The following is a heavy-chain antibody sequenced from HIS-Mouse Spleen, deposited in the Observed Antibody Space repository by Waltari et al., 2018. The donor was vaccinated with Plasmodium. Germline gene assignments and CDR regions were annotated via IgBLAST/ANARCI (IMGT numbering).Heavy chain of an antibody. Sequence: QVQLVQSGAEVKKPGASVKVSCKASGYTFTGYYMHWVRQAPGQGLEWRGWINPNRGSTNYAQKLKGRVTMTRDTSISTAYMELSRLRSDDTAVYYCAGLSGYDYYYYYGMDVWGQGTTVTVSS. CDR3: AGLSGYDYYYYYGMDV. J-gene: IGHJ6*02. D-gene: IGHD5-12*01. CDR1: GYTFTGYY. V-gene: IGHV1-2*02. CDR2: INPNRGST.